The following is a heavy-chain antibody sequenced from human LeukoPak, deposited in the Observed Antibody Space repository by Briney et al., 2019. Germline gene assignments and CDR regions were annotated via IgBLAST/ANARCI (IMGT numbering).Heavy chain of an antibody. Sequence: ASVKVSCKASGYTFTTYGISWVRQAPGQGLEWMGWINPNSGGTNYAQKFQGRVTMTRDTSISTAYMELSRLRSDDTAVYYCARDLRGYCSGGSCYRNLFGYWGQGTLVTVSS. D-gene: IGHD2-15*01. V-gene: IGHV1-2*02. J-gene: IGHJ4*02. CDR1: GYTFTTYG. CDR3: ARDLRGYCSGGSCYRNLFGY. CDR2: INPNSGGT.